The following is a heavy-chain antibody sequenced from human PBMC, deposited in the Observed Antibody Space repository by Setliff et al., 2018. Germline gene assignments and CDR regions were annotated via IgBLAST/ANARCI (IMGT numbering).Heavy chain of an antibody. V-gene: IGHV4-61*02. CDR1: GDSFSSSSSYY. D-gene: IGHD3-3*01. Sequence: SETLSLTCTAPGDSFSSSSSYYWGWIRQPAGKGLEWIGRIYSSGSTKYNPSLKSRVTISGDTSKNQFSLKLSSVTAADTAVYYCARRYNFWSGYFDYWGQGTLVTVSS. CDR2: IYSSGST. CDR3: ARRYNFWSGYFDY. J-gene: IGHJ4*02.